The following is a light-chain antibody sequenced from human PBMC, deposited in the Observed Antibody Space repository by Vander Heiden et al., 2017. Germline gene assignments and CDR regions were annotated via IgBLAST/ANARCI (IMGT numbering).Light chain of an antibody. CDR3: QQADSTPYT. V-gene: IGKV4-1*01. CDR1: QSVLYSSNNKNY. Sequence: DIVMTQSPDSLAVSLGERATINCKSSQSVLYSSNNKNYLAWYQQKPGQPPKLLIYWASTRESGVPDRFSGSGSGTDFTLTISSLQAEDVAVYYCQQADSTPYTFGQGTKLEIK. J-gene: IGKJ2*01. CDR2: WAS.